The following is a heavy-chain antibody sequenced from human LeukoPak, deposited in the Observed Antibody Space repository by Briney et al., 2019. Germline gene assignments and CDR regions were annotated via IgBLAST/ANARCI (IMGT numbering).Heavy chain of an antibody. Sequence: ASVKVSCKASGYTFTRYGITWVRQAPGQGLEWMGWISAYNGDTKYAQKLQGRVTMTTDTSTSTAYMELRSLRSDDTAVCYCARDPSNTSGWYIYFDYWGQGTLVTVSS. D-gene: IGHD6-19*01. CDR2: ISAYNGDT. V-gene: IGHV1-18*01. CDR3: ARDPSNTSGWYIYFDY. J-gene: IGHJ4*02. CDR1: GYTFTRYG.